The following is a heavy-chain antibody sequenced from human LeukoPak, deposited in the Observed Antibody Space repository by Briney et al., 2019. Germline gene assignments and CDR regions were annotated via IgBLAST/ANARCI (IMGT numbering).Heavy chain of an antibody. J-gene: IGHJ4*02. CDR3: AKLGDNYDSSAHMESYFDY. Sequence: PGGSLRLSCAASGFTFSSYGMHWVRQAPGKGLEWVAVISYDGSNKYYTDSVKGRFTISRDNSKNTLYLQMNSLRAEDTAVYYCAKLGDNYDSSAHMESYFDYWGQGTLVTVSS. V-gene: IGHV3-30*18. CDR1: GFTFSSYG. CDR2: ISYDGSNK. D-gene: IGHD3-22*01.